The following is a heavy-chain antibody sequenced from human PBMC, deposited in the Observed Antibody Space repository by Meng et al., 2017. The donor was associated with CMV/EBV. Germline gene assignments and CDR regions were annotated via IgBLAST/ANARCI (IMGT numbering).Heavy chain of an antibody. CDR3: AKDQGEVEYYYGSVEYTPDDYYFDY. V-gene: IGHV3-30*02. CDR1: GFTFSSYA. CDR2: IRYDGSNK. J-gene: IGHJ4*02. D-gene: IGHD3-10*01. Sequence: GESLKISCAASGFTFSSYAMNWVRQAPGKGLEWVAFIRYDGSNKYYADSVKGRFTISRDNSKNTLYLQMNSLRAEDTAVYYCAKDQGEVEYYYGSVEYTPDDYYFDYWGQGTLVTVSS.